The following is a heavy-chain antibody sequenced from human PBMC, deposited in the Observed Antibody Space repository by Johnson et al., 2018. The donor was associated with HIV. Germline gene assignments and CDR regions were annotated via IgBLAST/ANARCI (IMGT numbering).Heavy chain of an antibody. CDR2: IYSGGST. Sequence: MLLVESGGGLVQPGGSLRLSCAASGFTFSSSYMSWVRQAPGKGLEWVSVIYSGGSTYYADSVKGRFTISRDNSKNTLYLQMNSLRAEDTAVYYCARAPSLQTRAGTTDAFDIWGQGTLVTVSS. J-gene: IGHJ3*02. CDR3: ARAPSLQTRAGTTDAFDI. CDR1: GFTFSSSY. V-gene: IGHV3-66*02. D-gene: IGHD6-19*01.